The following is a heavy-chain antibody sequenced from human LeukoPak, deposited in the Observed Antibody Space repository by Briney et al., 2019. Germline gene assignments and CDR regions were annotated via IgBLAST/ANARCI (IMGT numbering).Heavy chain of an antibody. D-gene: IGHD3-10*01. CDR3: ARGYGSGSYYIDY. V-gene: IGHV3-30*01. CDR2: IWYDGSNK. Sequence: PGGSLRLSCAVSEFTFSHFAMHWVRQAPGKGLEWVAVIWYDGSNKYYADSVKGRFTISRHNSKNTLYLQMNSLRAEDTAVYYCARGYGSGSYYIDYWGQGTLVTVSS. CDR1: EFTFSHFA. J-gene: IGHJ4*02.